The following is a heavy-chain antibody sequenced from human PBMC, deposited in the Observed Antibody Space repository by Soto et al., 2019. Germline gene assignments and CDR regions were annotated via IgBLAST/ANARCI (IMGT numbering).Heavy chain of an antibody. CDR2: IYYGGIT. CDR1: GGSITSGGYY. Sequence: PSETLSLTCSVSGGSITSGGYYWNWIRQHPGKGLEWIGYIYYGGITYYNPSLKSRITISVDTSKNQFSLKLSSATAADTAMYYCAREPGIAAAGTGGFFDYWGQGTLVT. J-gene: IGHJ4*02. CDR3: AREPGIAAAGTGGFFDY. V-gene: IGHV4-31*03. D-gene: IGHD6-13*01.